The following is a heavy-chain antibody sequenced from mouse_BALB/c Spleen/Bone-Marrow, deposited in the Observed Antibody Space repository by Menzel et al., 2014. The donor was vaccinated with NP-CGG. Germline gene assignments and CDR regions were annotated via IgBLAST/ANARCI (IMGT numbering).Heavy chain of an antibody. CDR2: IHPGDGDI. CDR3: ARGDFDFEAWFTY. J-gene: IGHJ3*01. CDR1: GYAFSSYW. Sequence: VQLQQSGAELVRPGSSVKISCKASGYAFSSYWMNWVQQRPGQGLEWIGQIHPGDGDINYNGKFKGKATLTADKSSGTAYMQFSSLTSEDSAVYFCARGDFDFEAWFTYWGQGTLVTVSA. V-gene: IGHV1-80*01. D-gene: IGHD2-4*01.